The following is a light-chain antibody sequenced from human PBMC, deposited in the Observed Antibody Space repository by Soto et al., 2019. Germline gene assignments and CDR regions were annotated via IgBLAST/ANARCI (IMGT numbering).Light chain of an antibody. V-gene: IGKV1-9*01. Sequence: DIQMTQSPSSLSASVGDRATITCRASQAISTYLAWYQQASGKAPKLLISAASTLQRGVPSRFSGSGSGTQFTLTISSLQPEDFATYYCQQLNAYPLTFGGGTKVDIK. J-gene: IGKJ4*01. CDR3: QQLNAYPLT. CDR2: AAS. CDR1: QAISTY.